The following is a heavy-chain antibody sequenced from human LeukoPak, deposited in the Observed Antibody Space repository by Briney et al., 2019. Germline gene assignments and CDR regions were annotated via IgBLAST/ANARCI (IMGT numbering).Heavy chain of an antibody. CDR3: AKVRFGVMVRYYFDY. CDR2: VSESGGST. V-gene: IGHV3-23*01. Sequence: GGSLRLSCVASGFTFSTYAMGWVRQVPGKGLEWVSSVSESGGSTYYADSVKGRFTISRDNSKDTLSLQMNSLRAEDTAVYYCAKVRFGVMVRYYFDYWGQGTLVTVSS. D-gene: IGHD3-10*01. CDR1: GFTFSTYA. J-gene: IGHJ4*02.